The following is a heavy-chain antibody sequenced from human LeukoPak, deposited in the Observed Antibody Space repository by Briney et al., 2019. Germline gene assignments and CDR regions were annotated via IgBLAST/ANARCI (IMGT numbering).Heavy chain of an antibody. J-gene: IGHJ3*02. CDR1: GFTFSSYS. D-gene: IGHD1-26*01. CDR2: ISSSSSYI. V-gene: IGHV3-21*01. CDR3: ARWWEQGAFDI. Sequence: GGSLRLSCAASGFTFSSYSMNWVRQAPGKGLEWVSSISSSSSYIYYADSVKGRFTISRDNSKNTLYLQMNSLRAEDTAVYYCARWWEQGAFDIWGQGTMVAVSS.